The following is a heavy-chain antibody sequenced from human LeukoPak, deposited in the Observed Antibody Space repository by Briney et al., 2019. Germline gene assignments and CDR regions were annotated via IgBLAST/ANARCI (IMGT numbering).Heavy chain of an antibody. V-gene: IGHV1-18*01. CDR3: ARLPELPLLVGATTESPFDI. D-gene: IGHD1-26*01. J-gene: IGHJ3*02. CDR2: ISAYNGNT. Sequence: ASVKVSCKASGYTFTSYGISWVRQAPGQGLEWMGWISAYNGNTNYAQKLQGRVTMTTDTSTSTAYMELRSLRSDDTAVYYCARLPELPLLVGATTESPFDIWGQGTMVTVSS. CDR1: GYTFTSYG.